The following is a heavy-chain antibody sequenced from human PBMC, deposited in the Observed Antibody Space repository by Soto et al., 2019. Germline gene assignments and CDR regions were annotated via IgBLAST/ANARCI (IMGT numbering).Heavy chain of an antibody. CDR2: VAASGST. CDR3: ARGGSTHYYYGLDV. J-gene: IGHJ6*02. Sequence: SETLSLTCTVSGGPISGFFWTWVRQPPGMPLEGLGHVAASGSTAYNPSLRSRLSLSLDVSKNRFSLELTSVTAADTATYFCARGGSTHYYYGLDVWGQGTTVTVSS. V-gene: IGHV4-4*07. CDR1: GGPISGFF.